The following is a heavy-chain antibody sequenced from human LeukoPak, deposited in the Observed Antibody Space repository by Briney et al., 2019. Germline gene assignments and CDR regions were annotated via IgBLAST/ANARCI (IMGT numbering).Heavy chain of an antibody. CDR1: GFTFSASA. J-gene: IGHJ4*02. CDR2: IRSKANNYAT. Sequence: PGGSLRLSCAASGFTFSASAVHWVRQASGKGLEWIRRIRSKANNYATAYAGSLKGRFTVSRDDSKNTAYLQMNSLKTEDSAVYFCARGSSSEGPLDYWGQGTLVAVSS. D-gene: IGHD2-15*01. CDR3: ARGSSSEGPLDY. V-gene: IGHV3-73*01.